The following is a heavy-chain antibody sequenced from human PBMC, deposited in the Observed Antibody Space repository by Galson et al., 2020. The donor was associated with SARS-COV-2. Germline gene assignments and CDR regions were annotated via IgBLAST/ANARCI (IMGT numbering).Heavy chain of an antibody. V-gene: IGHV4-34*01. J-gene: IGHJ6*03. CDR2: VSHSGST. CDR3: ARGGSRPIMAFDYYYFYMDV. CDR1: GGSFSDYS. Sequence: SETLSLTCAVYGGSFSDYSWTWVRQPPGKGLEWVGEVSHSGSTNCSPSLKSRVFMSVDTSKNQFSLKLRSVTAADTAVYYCARGGSRPIMAFDYYYFYMDVWGKGTTVTVSS. D-gene: IGHD3-10*01.